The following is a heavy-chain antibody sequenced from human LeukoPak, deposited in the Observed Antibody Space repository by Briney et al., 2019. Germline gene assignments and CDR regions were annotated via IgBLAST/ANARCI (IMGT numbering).Heavy chain of an antibody. J-gene: IGHJ3*02. D-gene: IGHD4-17*01. CDR3: ARDLVTVTKGFDI. CDR1: ADSFSSHY. V-gene: IGHV4-59*11. CDR2: ISYIGYT. Sequence: PSETLSLTCAVSADSFSSHYWTWIRQPPGKGLEWIGYISYIGYTNYNPSLKSRVTISIDTSKNQFSLKLSSVTAADTAVYHCARDLVTVTKGFDIWGQGTMVSVSS.